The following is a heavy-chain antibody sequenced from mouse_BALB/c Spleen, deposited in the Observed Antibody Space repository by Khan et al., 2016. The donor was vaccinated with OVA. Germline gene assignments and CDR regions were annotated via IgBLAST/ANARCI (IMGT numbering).Heavy chain of an antibody. Sequence: QIQLVQSGPEVKKPGETVKISCKASGYSFTNYGMNWVRQAPGKGLKWMGWINTYTGEPTYADDFKGRFAFSLETSASTAYLQINNHKNEDTGTDFCASGGYWYFDVWGAGTTVTVSS. CDR2: INTYTGEP. V-gene: IGHV9-3-1*01. D-gene: IGHD1-1*02. CDR3: ASGGYWYFDV. CDR1: GYSFTNYG. J-gene: IGHJ1*01.